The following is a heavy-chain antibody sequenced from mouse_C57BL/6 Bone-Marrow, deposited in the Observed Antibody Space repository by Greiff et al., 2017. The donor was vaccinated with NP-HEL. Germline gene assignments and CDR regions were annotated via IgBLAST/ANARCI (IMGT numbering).Heavy chain of an antibody. CDR3: ARRGYYPAWFAY. J-gene: IGHJ3*01. CDR1: GFTFSDYY. D-gene: IGHD2-3*01. Sequence: EVKVVESGGGLVQPGGSLKLSCAASGFTFSDYYMYWVRQTPEKRLEWVAYISNGGGSTYYPDTVKGRFTISRDNAKNTLYLQMSRLKSEDTAMYYCARRGYYPAWFAYWGQGTLVTVSA. V-gene: IGHV5-12*01. CDR2: ISNGGGST.